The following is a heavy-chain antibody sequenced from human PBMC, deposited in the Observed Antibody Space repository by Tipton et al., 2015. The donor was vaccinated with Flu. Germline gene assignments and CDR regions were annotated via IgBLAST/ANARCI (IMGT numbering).Heavy chain of an antibody. V-gene: IGHV3-53*01. Sequence: VQLVQSGGGLIRPGGSLRLSCAVSGFTVSTSYMSWVRQPPGKGLEWVSIVYDDGRTYYADSVKGRFIISSSETTLFLQMNSLRVEDTAIYYCAREVPAYSGHAPPWYLDRWGRGSLVTVS. CDR2: VYDDGRT. D-gene: IGHD5-12*01. J-gene: IGHJ2*01. CDR1: GFTVSTSY. CDR3: AREVPAYSGHAPPWYLDR.